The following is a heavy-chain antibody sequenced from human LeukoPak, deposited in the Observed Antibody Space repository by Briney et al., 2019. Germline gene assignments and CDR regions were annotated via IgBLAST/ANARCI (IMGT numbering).Heavy chain of an antibody. J-gene: IGHJ4*02. D-gene: IGHD6-19*01. CDR1: GFTFSSYA. CDR3: ARDGRYSSGWYVDY. Sequence: GGSLRLSCAASGFTFSSYAMSWVRQAPGKGLEWVSAISGSGGSTYYADSVKGRFTISRDNSKDTLYLQMNSLRAEDTAVYYCARDGRYSSGWYVDYWGQGTLVTVSS. CDR2: ISGSGGST. V-gene: IGHV3-23*01.